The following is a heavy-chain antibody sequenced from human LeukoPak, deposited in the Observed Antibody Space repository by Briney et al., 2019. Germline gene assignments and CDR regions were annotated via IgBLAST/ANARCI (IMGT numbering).Heavy chain of an antibody. Sequence: GGSLRLFCAASGFTFSSSAMSWVRQAPGKGLEWVSAISNNGGYTYYADSVQGRFTISRDNSKSTLCLQMNSLRAEDTAVYYCAKQLGYCSDGSCYFPYWGQGTLVTVSS. J-gene: IGHJ4*02. V-gene: IGHV3-23*01. D-gene: IGHD2-15*01. CDR3: AKQLGYCSDGSCYFPY. CDR2: ISNNGGYT. CDR1: GFTFSSSA.